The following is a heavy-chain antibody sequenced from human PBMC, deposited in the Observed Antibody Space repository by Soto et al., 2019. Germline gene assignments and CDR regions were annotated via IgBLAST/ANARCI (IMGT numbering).Heavy chain of an antibody. J-gene: IGHJ6*02. CDR1: GYTFTKYG. CDR3: ARVASLIPIFHGLDA. D-gene: IGHD3-3*01. V-gene: IGHV1-18*04. Sequence: SVKVSCKASGYTFTKYGITWVRQAPVQGLEWLGWISGDNGNTNFAQRLKDRVTMTTDTSTTTAYMELRSLRRDDTAIYYCARVASLIPIFHGLDAWGQGTTVTVSS. CDR2: ISGDNGNT.